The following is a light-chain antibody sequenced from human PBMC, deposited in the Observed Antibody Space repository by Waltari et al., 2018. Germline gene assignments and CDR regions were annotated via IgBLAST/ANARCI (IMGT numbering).Light chain of an antibody. Sequence: DIQMTQSPSSLSPSVGDRVILTCRASQAISTFLAWFQLKPGKSPKSLIYAASTLQTGVSSNFSGSGSGTDFTLTISSLQPEDCATYYCQQYSTCPPTFGEGTRVEI. CDR1: QAISTF. CDR3: QQYSTCPPT. J-gene: IGKJ4*01. V-gene: IGKV1-16*02. CDR2: AAS.